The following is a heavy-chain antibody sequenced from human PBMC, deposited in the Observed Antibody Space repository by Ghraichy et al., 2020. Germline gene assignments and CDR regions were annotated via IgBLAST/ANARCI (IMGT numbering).Heavy chain of an antibody. J-gene: IGHJ4*02. CDR2: IKQDGSEK. D-gene: IGHD3-3*01. CDR3: NRSGDIWSGYSDS. CDR1: GFTFNTYW. Sequence: GGSLRLSCAASGFTFNTYWISWVRQAPGKGLEWVSNIKQDGSEKYYVDSVKGRFTISRDNAKNSGYMQMNSLRVEDTAVYYCNRSGDIWSGYSDSWGQGARVTVSS. V-gene: IGHV3-7*03.